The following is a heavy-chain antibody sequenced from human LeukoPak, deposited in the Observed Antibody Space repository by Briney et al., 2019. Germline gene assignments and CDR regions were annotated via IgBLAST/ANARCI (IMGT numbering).Heavy chain of an antibody. CDR3: AKQSFTN. Sequence: GGSLRLSCAASGFTFSNYAMSWVRQAPDKGLEWVAFIGNDGSNKHYADPVKGRFTISRDHSKNTLYLQMNSLRAEDTALYYCAKQSFTNWGQGTLVTVSS. J-gene: IGHJ4*02. V-gene: IGHV3-30*02. CDR2: IGNDGSNK. D-gene: IGHD2-2*01. CDR1: GFTFSNYA.